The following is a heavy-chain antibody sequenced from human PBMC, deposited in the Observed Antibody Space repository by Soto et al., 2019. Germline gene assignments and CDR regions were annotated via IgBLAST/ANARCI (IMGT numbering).Heavy chain of an antibody. D-gene: IGHD3-22*01. Sequence: QVQLVQSGAEVKKPGSSVKVSCKASGGTFSSYAISWVRQAPGQGLEWMGGIIPIFGTANYAEKFQGRVTITADKPTRTAYMELSSLRAEDTAVYYCAREISPTMTLNYYYCGMDVWGQGTTVTVSS. CDR2: IIPIFGTA. CDR1: GGTFSSYA. V-gene: IGHV1-69*06. J-gene: IGHJ6*02. CDR3: AREISPTMTLNYYYCGMDV.